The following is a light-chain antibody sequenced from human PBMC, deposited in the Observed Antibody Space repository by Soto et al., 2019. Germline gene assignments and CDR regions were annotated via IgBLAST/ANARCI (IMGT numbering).Light chain of an antibody. CDR3: KQYNSYPIT. J-gene: IGKJ5*01. Sequence: DIQMTQSPSTLSASVGDRVTITCRASQSISSWLAWYQQKPGKAHKLLIYDASNLESGVPSRFSGSGSGTEFTLTIRSLQPDDFATYYCKQYNSYPITFGQGTRLEIK. CDR2: DAS. CDR1: QSISSW. V-gene: IGKV1-5*01.